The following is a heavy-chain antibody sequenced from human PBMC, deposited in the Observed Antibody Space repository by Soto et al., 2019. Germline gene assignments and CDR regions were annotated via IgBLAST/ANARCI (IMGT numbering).Heavy chain of an antibody. Sequence: ASVKVSCKASGYTFTSYGISWVRQAPGQGLEWMGWISAYNGNTNYAQKLQGRVTMTEDTSTDTAYMELSSLRSEDTAVYYCATDSGVATSAYYYYYYMDVWGKGTTVTVSS. CDR3: ATDSGVATSAYYYYYYMDV. D-gene: IGHD5-12*01. V-gene: IGHV1-18*01. J-gene: IGHJ6*03. CDR2: ISAYNGNT. CDR1: GYTFTSYG.